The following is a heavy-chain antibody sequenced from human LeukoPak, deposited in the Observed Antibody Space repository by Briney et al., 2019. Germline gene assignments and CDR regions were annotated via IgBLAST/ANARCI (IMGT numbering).Heavy chain of an antibody. J-gene: IGHJ4*02. CDR2: IYHSGST. CDR1: GGSISSSNW. CDR3: ARAPWDFWSGYHYRPFDY. Sequence: SGTLSLTCAVSGGSISSSNWWSWVRQPPGKGLEWIGEIYHSGSTNYNPSLKSRVTISVDKSKNQFSLKLSSVTAADTAVYYCARAPWDFWSGYHYRPFDYWGQGTLVTVSS. V-gene: IGHV4-4*02. D-gene: IGHD3-3*01.